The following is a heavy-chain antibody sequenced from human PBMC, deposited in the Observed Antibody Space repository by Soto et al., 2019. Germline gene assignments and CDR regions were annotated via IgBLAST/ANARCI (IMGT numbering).Heavy chain of an antibody. CDR2: VWYDGSSK. D-gene: IGHD2-2*01. CDR3: ARDQDIVVAPGAYGMDV. Sequence: SGGSLRLSCEASGFTFSNFGMNWVRQAPGKGLEWVARVWYDGSSKYYVDSVKGRFTISRDNSKETVYLQMNSLRAEDTGVYYCARDQDIVVAPGAYGMDVWGQGTTVTVSS. V-gene: IGHV3-33*01. CDR1: GFTFSNFG. J-gene: IGHJ6*02.